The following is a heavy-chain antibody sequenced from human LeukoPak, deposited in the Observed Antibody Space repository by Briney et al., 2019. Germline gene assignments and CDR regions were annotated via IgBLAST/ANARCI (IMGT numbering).Heavy chain of an antibody. D-gene: IGHD3-22*01. CDR1: GFTFSSYA. CDR2: ISGSGGST. CDR3: ARGGYYYLFSQDAFDI. V-gene: IGHV3-23*01. J-gene: IGHJ3*02. Sequence: QPGGSLRLSCAASGFTFSSYAMHWVRQAPGKGLEWVSTISGSGGSTYYADSVKGRFTISRDNSKNTLYLQMNSLRAEDTAVYYCARGGYYYLFSQDAFDIWGQGTMVTVSS.